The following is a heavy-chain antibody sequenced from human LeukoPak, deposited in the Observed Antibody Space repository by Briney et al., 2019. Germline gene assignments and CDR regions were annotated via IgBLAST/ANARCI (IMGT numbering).Heavy chain of an antibody. D-gene: IGHD1-26*01. J-gene: IGHJ4*02. V-gene: IGHV4-30-2*01. CDR2: IYHSGST. CDR3: ARDIVGATI. Sequence: PSETLSLTCTVSGGSISSGGYYWSWIRQPPGKGLEWIGYIYHSGSTYYNPSLKSRVTISVDRSKNQFSLKLSSVTAADTAVYYCARDIVGATIWGQGTLVTVSS. CDR1: GGSISSGGYY.